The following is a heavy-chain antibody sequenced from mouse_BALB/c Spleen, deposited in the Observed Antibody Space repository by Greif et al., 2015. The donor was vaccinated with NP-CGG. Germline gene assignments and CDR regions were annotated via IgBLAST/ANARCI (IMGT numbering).Heavy chain of an antibody. CDR3: AREGYGNFGAY. CDR2: IWGGGST. D-gene: IGHD2-10*02. J-gene: IGHJ3*01. CDR1: GFSLTSYG. Sequence: VKLVDSGPGLVAPSQSLSITCTVSGFSLTSYGVHWVRQPPGKGLEWLGVIWGGGSTNYNSARMSRLSISKDNSKSXVFLKMNSLQTDDTAMYYCAREGYGNFGAYWGQGTLVTVSA. V-gene: IGHV2-9*02.